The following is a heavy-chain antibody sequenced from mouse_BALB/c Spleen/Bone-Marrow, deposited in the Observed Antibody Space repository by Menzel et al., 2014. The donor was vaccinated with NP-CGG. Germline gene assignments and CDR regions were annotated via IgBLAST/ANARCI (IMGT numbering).Heavy chain of an antibody. CDR3: ARYRLGTYFDY. V-gene: IGHV14-3*02. CDR2: IDPANGNT. J-gene: IGHJ2*01. Sequence: VQLQQSGAELVKPGASVKLSCTASGFNIKDTYMHWVKQRPEQGLEWIGRIDPANGNTKYDAKFQGKATITADTSSNTAYLQLSSLTSEDTAVYYCARYRLGTYFDYRGQGTTLTVSS. D-gene: IGHD2-14*01. CDR1: GFNIKDTY.